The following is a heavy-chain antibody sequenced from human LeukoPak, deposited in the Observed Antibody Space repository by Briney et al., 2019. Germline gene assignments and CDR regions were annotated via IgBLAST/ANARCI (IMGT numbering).Heavy chain of an antibody. V-gene: IGHV1-69*13. Sequence: GAPVKVSCKASGGTFSSYAISWVRQAPGQGLEWMGGIIPIFGTANYAQKFQGRVTITADESTSTAYMELSSLRSEDTAVYYCARAIGYSSSWYVGFDPWGQGTLVTVSS. CDR2: IIPIFGTA. D-gene: IGHD6-13*01. J-gene: IGHJ5*02. CDR3: ARAIGYSSSWYVGFDP. CDR1: GGTFSSYA.